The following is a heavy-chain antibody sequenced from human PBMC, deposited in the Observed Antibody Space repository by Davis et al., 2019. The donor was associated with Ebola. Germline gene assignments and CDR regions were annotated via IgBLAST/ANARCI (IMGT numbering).Heavy chain of an antibody. CDR2: IYYSGST. CDR1: GGSISSGDYY. V-gene: IGHV4-61*08. CDR3: ARVGLLWFGELLHPRYWYFDL. D-gene: IGHD3-10*01. J-gene: IGHJ2*01. Sequence: MPSETLSLTCTVSGGSISSGDYYWSWIRQPPGKGLEWIGYIYYSGSTNYNPSLKSRVTISVDTSKNQFSLKLSSVTAADTAVYYCARVGLLWFGELLHPRYWYFDLWGRGTLVTVSS.